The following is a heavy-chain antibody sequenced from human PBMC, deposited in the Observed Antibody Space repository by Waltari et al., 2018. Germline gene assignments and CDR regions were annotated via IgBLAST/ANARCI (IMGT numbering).Heavy chain of an antibody. CDR2: KKQDGSGT. CDR1: GFTFSSYW. D-gene: IGHD3-3*01. Sequence: EVQLEESGGGLVQPGGSLRLSCAASGFTFSSYWMTWVRQAPGKGRGWVANKKQDGSGTYYADSLKGRFTISRDNAKNSLYLQMNSLRAEDTALYYCARDHVFRGDFWSGYYDSWGQGTLVTVSS. CDR3: ARDHVFRGDFWSGYYDS. J-gene: IGHJ4*02. V-gene: IGHV3-7*01.